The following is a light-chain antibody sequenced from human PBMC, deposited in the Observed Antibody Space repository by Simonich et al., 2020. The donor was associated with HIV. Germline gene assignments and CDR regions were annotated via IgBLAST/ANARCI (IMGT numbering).Light chain of an antibody. V-gene: IGLV2-23*01. J-gene: IGLJ3*02. Sequence: QSALTQPASVSGSPGQSITISCTGTSSDVVSYNLVSWYQQHPGKAPKLMIYEGNKRPSGFSNRFSGSKSGNTASLTISGLQAEDEADYYCCSYAGSSTWVFGGGTKLTVL. CDR2: EGN. CDR1: SSDVVSYNL. CDR3: CSYAGSSTWV.